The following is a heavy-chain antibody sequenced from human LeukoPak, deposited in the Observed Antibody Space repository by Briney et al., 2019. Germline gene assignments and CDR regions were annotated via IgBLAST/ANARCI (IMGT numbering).Heavy chain of an antibody. CDR3: APRSTARDNYYGMDV. Sequence: GGSLRLSCAASGFTFSSYAMSWVRQAPGKGLEWVSAISGSGGSTYYADSVKGRFTISRDNSKNTLYLQMNSLRAEDTAVYYCAPRSTARDNYYGMDVWGQGTTVTVSS. CDR1: GFTFSSYA. CDR2: ISGSGGST. J-gene: IGHJ6*02. V-gene: IGHV3-23*01.